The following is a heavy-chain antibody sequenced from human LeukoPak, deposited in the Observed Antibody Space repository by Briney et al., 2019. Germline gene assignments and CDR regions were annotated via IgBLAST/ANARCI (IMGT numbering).Heavy chain of an antibody. D-gene: IGHD3-16*01. CDR3: ARAGGFFSPFGY. V-gene: IGHV4-39*07. Sequence: PSETLSLTCTVSGGSISSSYYYWGWIRQPPGKGLEWIGSNYSGSTYYNPSLKSRVTISVDTSKNQFSLKLSSVTAADTAVYYCARAGGFFSPFGYWGQGTLVTVSS. CDR2: NYSGST. CDR1: GGSISSSYYY. J-gene: IGHJ4*02.